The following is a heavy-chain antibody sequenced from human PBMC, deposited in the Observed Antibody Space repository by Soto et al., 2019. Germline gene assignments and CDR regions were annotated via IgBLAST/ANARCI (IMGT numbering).Heavy chain of an antibody. CDR3: ATEGDYY. Sequence: QVLLVQSGAEVKKPGASVRVSCKASGYSFIGHYIHWVRQAPGQGLEWMGWINPNSGSTTYAQKFQGRVTMTRDTSLSTAYMELSSLTSDDTAVFYCATEGDYYWGQGTLVTVSS. J-gene: IGHJ4*02. CDR1: GYSFIGHY. V-gene: IGHV1-2*02. D-gene: IGHD3-16*01. CDR2: INPNSGST.